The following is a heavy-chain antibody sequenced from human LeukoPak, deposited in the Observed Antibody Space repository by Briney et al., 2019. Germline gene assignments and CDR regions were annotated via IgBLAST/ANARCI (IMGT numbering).Heavy chain of an antibody. D-gene: IGHD3-22*01. J-gene: IGHJ4*02. CDR2: ISYDGSNK. V-gene: IGHV3-30*18. CDR1: GFTFSSYG. Sequence: GGSLRLSCAASGFTFSSYGMHWVRQAPGKGLEWVAVISYDGSNKYYADSVKGRFTISRDNSKNTLYLQMNSLRAEDTAVYYCAKDGSNWYYYDSSGYYAYWGQGTLVTVSS. CDR3: AKDGSNWYYYDSSGYYAY.